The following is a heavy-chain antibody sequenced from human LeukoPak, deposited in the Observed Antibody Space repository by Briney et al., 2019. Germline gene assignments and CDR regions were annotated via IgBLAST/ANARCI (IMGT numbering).Heavy chain of an antibody. CDR1: GGSLTSYY. J-gene: IGHJ4*02. CDR3: ARGLGSQQPLDY. Sequence: SETLSLTCTVSGGSLTSYYWSWIRQPPGKGLECIGYIYYSGSTYYNPSLKSRVTISVDKSKNQFSLKLSSVTAADTAVYYCARGLGSQQPLDYWGQGTLVTVSS. CDR2: IYYSGST. D-gene: IGHD6-13*01. V-gene: IGHV4-59*12.